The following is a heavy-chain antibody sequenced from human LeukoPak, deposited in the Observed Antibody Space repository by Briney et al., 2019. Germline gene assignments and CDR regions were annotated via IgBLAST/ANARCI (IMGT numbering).Heavy chain of an antibody. J-gene: IGHJ4*02. CDR1: GYTFTSYA. CDR3: ARVSSSGWQPDY. V-gene: IGHV1-2*02. CDR2: INCNSGGT. D-gene: IGHD6-19*01. Sequence: ASVKVSCKASGYTFTSYAMNWVRQAPGQGLEWMGWINCNSGGTNYAQNFQGRVTMTRDTSMSTVYMEVSRLRSDDTAVYYCARVSSSGWQPDYWGQGTLVTVSS.